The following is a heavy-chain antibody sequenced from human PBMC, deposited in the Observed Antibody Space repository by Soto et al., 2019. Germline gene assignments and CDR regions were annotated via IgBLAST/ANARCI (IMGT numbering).Heavy chain of an antibody. V-gene: IGHV3-33*01. J-gene: IGHJ4*02. CDR3: ARGLHSLFDY. CDR2: IWYDGNNK. CDR1: VFTFSNYG. D-gene: IGHD2-21*01. Sequence: GGSLRLSCAASVFTFSNYGMHWVRQAPGKGLEWVAVIWYDGNNKYYADSVKGRFTISRDNSNNTLYVQMTSLRAEDTAVYYCARGLHSLFDYWGQGTLVTVSS.